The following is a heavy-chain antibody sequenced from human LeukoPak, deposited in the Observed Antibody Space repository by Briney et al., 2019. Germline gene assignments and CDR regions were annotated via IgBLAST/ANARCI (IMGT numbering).Heavy chain of an antibody. CDR3: ARLRKDRFDP. V-gene: IGHV4-38-2*02. J-gene: IGHJ5*02. Sequence: PSETLSLTCTVSGYSISSGYYWGWIRQPPGKGLEWIGSIYYSGSTYYNPSLKSRVTISVDTSKNQFSLKLSSVTAADTAVYYCARLRKDRFDPWGQGTLVTASS. CDR2: IYYSGST. CDR1: GYSISSGYY.